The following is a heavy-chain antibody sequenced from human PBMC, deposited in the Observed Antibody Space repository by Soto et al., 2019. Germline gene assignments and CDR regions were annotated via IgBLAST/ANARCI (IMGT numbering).Heavy chain of an antibody. Sequence: QVHLVQSGAEVKKPGASVRVSCKSSGYTFTTSGISWVRQAPGQGLEWMGWISTDNGNTNYAQHLQGRVSMTIDTSTSTADMDLRSLRSDDTAVYYCARDQGITTFGVYSMYYYGMDVWGQGTTVTVSS. V-gene: IGHV1-18*01. CDR3: ARDQGITTFGVYSMYYYGMDV. CDR2: ISTDNGNT. J-gene: IGHJ6*02. D-gene: IGHD3-3*01. CDR1: GYTFTTSG.